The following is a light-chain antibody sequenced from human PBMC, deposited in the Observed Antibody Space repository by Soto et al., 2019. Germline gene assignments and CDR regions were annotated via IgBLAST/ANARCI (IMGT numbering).Light chain of an antibody. CDR2: DES. Sequence: VLTQSPATLSLSPGDSATLSCRASQSVSSSLAWYQQKTGQAPRILIRDESNRATGIPDRLSGSGSGTDLNLTISRLEPGDFAVYYCQQRSNWPITCGQGTRLEIK. CDR1: QSVSSS. V-gene: IGKV3-11*01. CDR3: QQRSNWPIT. J-gene: IGKJ5*01.